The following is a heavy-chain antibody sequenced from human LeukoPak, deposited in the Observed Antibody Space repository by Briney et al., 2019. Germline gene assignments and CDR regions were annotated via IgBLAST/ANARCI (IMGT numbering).Heavy chain of an antibody. D-gene: IGHD4-17*01. Sequence: GGSLRLSCAASGFTFSSYSMNWVRQAPGKGLEWVSSISSSSSYIYYADSVKGRFTISRDNAKNSLYLQMNSLRAEDTAVYYCARDHYGDYPSYFDYWGQGTLVTVSS. CDR1: GFTFSSYS. CDR3: ARDHYGDYPSYFDY. V-gene: IGHV3-21*01. J-gene: IGHJ4*02. CDR2: ISSSSSYI.